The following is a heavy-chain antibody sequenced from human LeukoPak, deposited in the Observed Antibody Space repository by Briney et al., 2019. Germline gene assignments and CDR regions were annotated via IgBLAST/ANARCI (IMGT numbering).Heavy chain of an antibody. CDR3: ARDEDYYDSSGYRNWFDP. CDR1: GGSISSYY. CDR2: IYTSGST. Sequence: SETLSLTCTVSGGSISSYYWSWIRQPAGKGLEWIGRIYTSGSTNYNPSLKSRVTISVDTSKNQFSLKLSSVTAADTAVYYCARDEDYYDSSGYRNWFDPWGQGTLVTVSS. V-gene: IGHV4-4*07. J-gene: IGHJ5*02. D-gene: IGHD3-22*01.